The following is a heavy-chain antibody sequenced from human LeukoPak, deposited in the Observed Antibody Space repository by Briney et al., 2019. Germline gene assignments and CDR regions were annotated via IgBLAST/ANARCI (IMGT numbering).Heavy chain of an antibody. CDR1: GFTFSSYD. V-gene: IGHV3-13*01. J-gene: IGHJ3*02. D-gene: IGHD2-15*01. Sequence: GGSLRLSCAASGFTFSSYDMHWVCQATGKGLEWVSAIGTAGDTYYPGSVKGRFTISRENAKNSLYLQMNSLRAGDTAVYYCARSGGWPNGFDIWGQGTMVTVSS. CDR2: IGTAGDT. CDR3: ARSGGWPNGFDI.